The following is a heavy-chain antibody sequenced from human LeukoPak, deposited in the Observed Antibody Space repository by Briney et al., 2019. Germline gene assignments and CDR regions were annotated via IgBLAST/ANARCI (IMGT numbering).Heavy chain of an antibody. J-gene: IGHJ5*01. CDR1: GGSFSGYY. CDR2: INHSGST. D-gene: IGHD4/OR15-4a*01. Sequence: SETLSLTCAVFGGSFSGYYWSWIRQPPGKGLEWIGEINHSGSTNYNPSLKSRVTISGDTSKSQFSLRLSSVTAADTAVYYCASVPGAYNYFDSWGQGDLVTVSS. V-gene: IGHV4-34*01. CDR3: ASVPGAYNYFDS.